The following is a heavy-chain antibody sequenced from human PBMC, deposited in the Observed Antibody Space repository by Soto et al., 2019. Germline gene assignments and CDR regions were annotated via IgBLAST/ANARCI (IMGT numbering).Heavy chain of an antibody. Sequence: GGSLRLSCAASGFTVSSNYMSWVRQAPGKGLEWVSVIYSGGSTYYADSVKGRFTISRDNSKNTLYLQMNSLRAEDTAVYYCAMDSEGSDAFDIWGQGTMVTVSS. CDR3: AMDSEGSDAFDI. D-gene: IGHD3-10*01. CDR1: GFTVSSNY. J-gene: IGHJ3*02. CDR2: IYSGGST. V-gene: IGHV3-66*01.